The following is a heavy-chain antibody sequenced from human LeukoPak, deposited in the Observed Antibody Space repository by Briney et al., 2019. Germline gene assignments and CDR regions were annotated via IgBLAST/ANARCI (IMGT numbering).Heavy chain of an antibody. V-gene: IGHV4-59*08. J-gene: IGHJ3*02. CDR1: GASISSYF. D-gene: IGHD3-3*01. Sequence: SSETLSLTCAVSGASISSYFWSWIRQPPGKGLEYIGYVGYSGSTNYNPSLKSRVTISVDTSKNQFSLKLSSVTAADTAVYYCARGPLRFLEWFTPDAFDIWGQGTMVTVSS. CDR2: VGYSGST. CDR3: ARGPLRFLEWFTPDAFDI.